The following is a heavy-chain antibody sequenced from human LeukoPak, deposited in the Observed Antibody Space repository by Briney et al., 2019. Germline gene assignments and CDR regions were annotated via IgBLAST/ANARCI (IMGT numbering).Heavy chain of an antibody. CDR1: GFTFSHYA. Sequence: GGSLRLSCEASGFTFSHYAMTWVRQAPGKGLEWVSAISGLGGPTDYADSVKGRFTISRDNSKNTLYLQMNSLRAEDTAVYYCAKEALYDISTDYWGQGTLVTVSS. D-gene: IGHD3-9*01. CDR3: AKEALYDISTDY. CDR2: ISGLGGPT. J-gene: IGHJ4*02. V-gene: IGHV3-23*01.